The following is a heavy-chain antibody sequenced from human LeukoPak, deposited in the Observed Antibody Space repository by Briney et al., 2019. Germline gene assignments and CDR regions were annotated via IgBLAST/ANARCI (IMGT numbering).Heavy chain of an antibody. Sequence: GGSLRLSCAASGFTFSSYGMSWVRQAPGKELEWVSAISGGAISTYYADSVKGRFTISRDNSKNTLYLQMNSLRAEDTAVYYCAKSEGITMIVVVITSFDYWGQGTLVTVSS. CDR1: GFTFSSYG. CDR2: ISGGAIST. V-gene: IGHV3-23*01. J-gene: IGHJ4*02. CDR3: AKSEGITMIVVVITSFDY. D-gene: IGHD3-22*01.